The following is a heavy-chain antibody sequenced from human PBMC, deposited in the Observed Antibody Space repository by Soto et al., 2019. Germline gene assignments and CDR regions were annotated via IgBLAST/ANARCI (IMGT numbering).Heavy chain of an antibody. V-gene: IGHV4-4*02. CDR1: GGSISSSNW. J-gene: IGHJ4*02. Sequence: SETLSLTCAASGGSISSSNWWSWVRQPPGKGLEWIGKIYHDGSTSYNPSLKSRVTISVDKSKNQFSVKLNSVTAADTAVYYCARSRGRYGDDYWGQGTLVTSPQ. CDR3: ARSRGRYGDDY. CDR2: IYHDGST. D-gene: IGHD3-16*01.